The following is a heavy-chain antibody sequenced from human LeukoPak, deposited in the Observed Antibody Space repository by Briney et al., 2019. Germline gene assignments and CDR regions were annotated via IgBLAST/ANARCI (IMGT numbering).Heavy chain of an antibody. Sequence: SETLSLTCTVSGGSISSYYWSWIRQPPGKGLEWIGYIYYSGGTNYNPSLKSRVTISVDTSKNQFSLKLSSVTAADTAVYYCARGQTYYDILTGYYNPYYFDYWGQGTLVTVSS. CDR2: IYYSGGT. V-gene: IGHV4-59*01. CDR3: ARGQTYYDILTGYYNPYYFDY. CDR1: GGSISSYY. D-gene: IGHD3-9*01. J-gene: IGHJ4*02.